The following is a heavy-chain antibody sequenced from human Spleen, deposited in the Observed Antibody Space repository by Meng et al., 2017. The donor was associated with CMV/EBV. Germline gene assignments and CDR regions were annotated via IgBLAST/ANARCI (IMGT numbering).Heavy chain of an antibody. CDR3: ARLDCSGGSCYPIGYFQH. Sequence: QVQLHQWGAGLWKPPQTLSLTGAVYGGSFSGYYWSWIRQPPGKGLEWIGEINHSGSTNYNPSLKSRVTISVDTSKNQFSLKLSSVTAADTAVYYCARLDCSGGSCYPIGYFQHWGQGTLVTVSS. J-gene: IGHJ1*01. CDR2: INHSGST. CDR1: GGSFSGYY. D-gene: IGHD2-15*01. V-gene: IGHV4-34*01.